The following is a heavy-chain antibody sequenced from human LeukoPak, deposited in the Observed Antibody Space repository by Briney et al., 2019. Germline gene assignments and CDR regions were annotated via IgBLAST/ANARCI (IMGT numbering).Heavy chain of an antibody. J-gene: IGHJ3*02. Sequence: ASVKVSCKASGYTFSKCGVSWVRQAPGQGLEWMGWISAYKGNTNVAQKFQARVTMTTDTSTSTAYMDLKSLRSDDTAVYYCAREGYCGGGTCHPDDAFDIWGQGTMVTVSS. CDR2: ISAYKGNT. CDR1: GYTFSKCG. V-gene: IGHV1-18*04. CDR3: AREGYCGGGTCHPDDAFDI. D-gene: IGHD2-15*01.